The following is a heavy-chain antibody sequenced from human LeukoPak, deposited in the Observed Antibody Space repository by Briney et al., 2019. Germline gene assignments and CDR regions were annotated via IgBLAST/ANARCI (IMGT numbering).Heavy chain of an antibody. CDR1: GGSFSGYY. CDR3: ARDRSPFAIFGVVTPSR. D-gene: IGHD3-3*01. V-gene: IGHV4-34*01. CDR2: INHSGST. Sequence: PSETLSLTCAVYGGSFSGYYWSWIRQPPGKGLEWIGEINHSGSTNYNPSLKSRVTISIDTSKNQFSLKLSSVTAADTAVYYCARDRSPFAIFGVVTPSRWGQGTLVTVSS. J-gene: IGHJ4*02.